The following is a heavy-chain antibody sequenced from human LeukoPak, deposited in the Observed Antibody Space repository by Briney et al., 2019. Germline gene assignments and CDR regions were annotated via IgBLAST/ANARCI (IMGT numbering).Heavy chain of an antibody. J-gene: IGHJ4*02. CDR3: AREGGVNYYDSKGKYYFDY. Sequence: GGSLRLSCAASGFTFSSYSMNWVRQAPGKGLEWVSYISSSSSTIYYADSVKGRFTISRDNAKNSLYLQMNSLRAEDTAVYYCAREGGVNYYDSKGKYYFDYWGQGTLVTVSS. D-gene: IGHD3-22*01. CDR2: ISSSSSTI. CDR1: GFTFSSYS. V-gene: IGHV3-48*01.